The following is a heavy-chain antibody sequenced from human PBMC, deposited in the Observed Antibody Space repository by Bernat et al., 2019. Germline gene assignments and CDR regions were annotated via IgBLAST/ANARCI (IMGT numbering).Heavy chain of an antibody. Sequence: QVQLVESGGGVVQPGRSLRLSCAASGFTFSSYAMHWVRQAPGKGLEWVAVISYDGSNKYYADSVKGRFTISRDNSKNTLYLQMNSLRAEDTAVYYCAKIAVAAPRDYCGQGTLVTVSS. V-gene: IGHV3-30*01. CDR1: GFTFSSYA. J-gene: IGHJ4*02. CDR2: ISYDGSNK. D-gene: IGHD6-19*01. CDR3: AKIAVAAPRDY.